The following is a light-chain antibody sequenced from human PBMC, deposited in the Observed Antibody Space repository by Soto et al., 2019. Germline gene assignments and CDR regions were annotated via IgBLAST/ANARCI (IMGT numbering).Light chain of an antibody. V-gene: IGKV1-9*01. Sequence: IQLTQSPSSLSASVGDRVTMTCRASQDISSYLAWYQQKPGKAPKLLIYLASTLHSGVPSSFSGSGSGSDFSLTISSLQPEDAATYYCQSLNRFPHSFGGGTKVEIK. CDR3: QSLNRFPHS. J-gene: IGKJ4*01. CDR1: QDISSY. CDR2: LAS.